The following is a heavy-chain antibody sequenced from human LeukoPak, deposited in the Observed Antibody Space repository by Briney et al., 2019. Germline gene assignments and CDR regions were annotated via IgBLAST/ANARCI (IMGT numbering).Heavy chain of an antibody. D-gene: IGHD1-26*01. CDR2: INPSGGST. Sequence: ASVKVSCKASGYTFTSYYMHWVRQAPGQGLEWMGIINPSGGSTSYAQKFQGRVTMTRDMSTSTVYMELSSLRSEDTAVYYCASGVGSYPFDYWGQGTLVTVSS. J-gene: IGHJ4*02. CDR1: GYTFTSYY. V-gene: IGHV1-46*01. CDR3: ASGVGSYPFDY.